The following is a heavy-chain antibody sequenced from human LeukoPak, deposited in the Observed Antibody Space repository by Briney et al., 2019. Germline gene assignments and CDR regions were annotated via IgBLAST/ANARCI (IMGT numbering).Heavy chain of an antibody. Sequence: HGESLKISCKGSGYSFTNYGISWVRQMPGKGLEWMGRIDPSDSYSNCGPSFQGHVTISADRAISTAYLQWRSLKASDTAMYYCARQLDYYDKRDYWGQGTLVTVAS. CDR1: GYSFTNYG. CDR2: IDPSDSYS. CDR3: ARQLDYYDKRDY. V-gene: IGHV5-10-1*01. J-gene: IGHJ4*02. D-gene: IGHD3-22*01.